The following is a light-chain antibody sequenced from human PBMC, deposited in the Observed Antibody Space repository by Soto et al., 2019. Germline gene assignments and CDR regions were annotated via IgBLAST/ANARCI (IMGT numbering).Light chain of an antibody. Sequence: EIVLTQSPGTLSLSPGERSTLSCRASQSVRSSYLAWYQQKPGQAPRLLIYGASSRATGIPDRFTGSGSGTDFTLTISRLEPADFAVYYCQHYDSLSFGQGTRREIK. CDR2: GAS. CDR3: QHYDSLS. CDR1: QSVRSSY. V-gene: IGKV3-20*01. J-gene: IGKJ5*01.